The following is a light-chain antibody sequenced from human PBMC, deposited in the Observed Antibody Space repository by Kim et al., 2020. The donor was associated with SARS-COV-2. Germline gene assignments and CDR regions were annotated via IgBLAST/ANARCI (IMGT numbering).Light chain of an antibody. Sequence: GQSVTSSCTGTSGDVGSYNRVSWYQQPPGTAPKLMIYEVSTRPSGVPDRFSGSKSGNTASLTISGLQAEDEADYYCSSYTSSSTLVFGGGTQLTVL. J-gene: IGLJ2*01. CDR3: SSYTSSSTLV. CDR1: SGDVGSYNR. CDR2: EVS. V-gene: IGLV2-18*02.